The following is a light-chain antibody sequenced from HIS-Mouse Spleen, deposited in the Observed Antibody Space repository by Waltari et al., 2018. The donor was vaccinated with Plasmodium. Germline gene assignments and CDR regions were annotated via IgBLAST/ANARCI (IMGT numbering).Light chain of an antibody. CDR3: QQYNNWSFT. CDR1: QSVSSN. V-gene: IGKV3-15*01. J-gene: IGKJ3*01. Sequence: EIVMTQSPATLSVSPGERATLSCRASQSVSSNLAWYQQKPGQAPRLLIYGASTRATGIPARFSGRGSGTEFTLTISSLQSEDLAVYYGQQYNNWSFTFGPGTKVDIK. CDR2: GAS.